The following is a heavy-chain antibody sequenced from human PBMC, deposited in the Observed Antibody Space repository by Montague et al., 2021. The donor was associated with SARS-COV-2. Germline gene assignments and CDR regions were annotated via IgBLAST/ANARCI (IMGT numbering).Heavy chain of an antibody. V-gene: IGHV4-4*07. CDR1: GESISGFY. D-gene: IGHD2-15*01. Sequence: SETLSLTCTVSGESISGFYWNWIRQPAGKGLEWIGRIHDTGGTNSNPSLKSRVTMSVDTSKNQISLKLNSVTAADTAVYYCARGVVADPPVVDYWGRGTLVTVSS. CDR3: ARGVVADPPVVDY. J-gene: IGHJ4*02. CDR2: IHDTGGT.